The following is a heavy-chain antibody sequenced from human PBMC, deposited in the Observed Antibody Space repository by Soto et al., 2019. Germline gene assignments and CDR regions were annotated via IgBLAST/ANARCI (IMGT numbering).Heavy chain of an antibody. CDR3: ARHGGSYSFDY. V-gene: IGHV4-59*08. D-gene: IGHD1-26*01. CDR1: GGSTSSYY. J-gene: IGHJ4*02. Sequence: SETLSLTCVVSGGSTSSYYWSWLRQPPGKGLEWIGYNSYSGSTDYNPSLKSRVTISVDTSKNQFSLKLSSATAADTAVYYCARHGGSYSFDYWGQGTLVTVSS. CDR2: NSYSGST.